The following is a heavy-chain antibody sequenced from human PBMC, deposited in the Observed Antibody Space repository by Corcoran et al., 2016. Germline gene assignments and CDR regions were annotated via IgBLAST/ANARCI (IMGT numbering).Heavy chain of an antibody. CDR3: ARESDYEFWSGRPYYYYGMDV. J-gene: IGHJ6*02. Sequence: QVQLVQSGAEVKKPGASVKVSCKASGYTFTSYGISWVRQAPGQGLEWMGWISAYNGNTNYAQKLQGRVTMTTDTSTSTAYMELRSLRSDDTAVYYCARESDYEFWSGRPYYYYGMDVWGQGTTVTVSS. CDR1: GYTFTSYG. V-gene: IGHV1-18*01. CDR2: ISAYNGNT. D-gene: IGHD3-3*01.